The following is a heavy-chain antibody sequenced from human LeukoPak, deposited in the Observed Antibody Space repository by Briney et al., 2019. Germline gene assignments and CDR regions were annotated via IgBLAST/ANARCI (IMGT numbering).Heavy chain of an antibody. D-gene: IGHD2-15*01. V-gene: IGHV1-18*01. Sequence: AAVKVSCKASGYTFTCYGISWVRQAPGQGLEWMGWISAYNGNTNYAHKLQGRVTITTDTSTSTAYMELSSLRSDDPAVYYCARDLQDIVVVVAATNWFDPGGQGTLVTVSS. J-gene: IGHJ5*02. CDR2: ISAYNGNT. CDR3: ARDLQDIVVVVAATNWFDP. CDR1: GYTFTCYG.